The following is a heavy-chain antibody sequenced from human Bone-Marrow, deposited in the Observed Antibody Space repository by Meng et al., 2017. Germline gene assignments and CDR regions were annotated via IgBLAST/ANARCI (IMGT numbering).Heavy chain of an antibody. Sequence: SDTLSSTFSVLGYSISSGYYWGWVRQPPGKGLEWIANIYHSGTTHYTPSLKSRVIISVDTAKNQFSLKLSSVTAADTAVYYCTGEEWGTGPVYIWGQGTMVTVSS. J-gene: IGHJ3*02. CDR3: TGEEWGTGPVYI. CDR1: GYSISSGYY. V-gene: IGHV4-38-2*02. CDR2: IYHSGTT. D-gene: IGHD1-14*01.